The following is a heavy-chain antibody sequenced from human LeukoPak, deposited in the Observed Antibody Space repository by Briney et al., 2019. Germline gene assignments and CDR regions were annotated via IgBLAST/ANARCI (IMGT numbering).Heavy chain of an antibody. D-gene: IGHD3-10*01. V-gene: IGHV1-2*02. CDR2: INPNSGGT. CDR3: ARDGDTLIRGVTNL. J-gene: IGHJ4*02. CDR1: GYAFTNYA. Sequence: GASVKVSCKASGYAFTNYAISWVRQAPGQGLEWMGWINPNSGGTNYAQKFQGRVTMTRDTSISTAYLEVNSLRSDDTAVYYCARDGDTLIRGVTNLWGQGTLVTVSS.